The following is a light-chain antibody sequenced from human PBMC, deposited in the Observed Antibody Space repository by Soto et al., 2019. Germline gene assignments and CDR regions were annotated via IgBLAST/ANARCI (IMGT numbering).Light chain of an antibody. V-gene: IGLV2-14*01. CDR3: TSYASSSSYV. CDR2: EVT. CDR1: SSDVGGYNH. J-gene: IGLJ1*01. Sequence: QSVLTQPASVSGSPGQSITISCTGTSSDVGGYNHVSWYQIHPGKAPKLIIYEVTSRPSGVSYRFSGSKSGNSASLTISGLQAEEEADYYCTSYASSSSYVFGIGTKVTVL.